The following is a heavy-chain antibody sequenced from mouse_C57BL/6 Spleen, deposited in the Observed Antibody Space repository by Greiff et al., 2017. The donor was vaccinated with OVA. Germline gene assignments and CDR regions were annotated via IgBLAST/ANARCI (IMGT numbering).Heavy chain of an antibody. D-gene: IGHD1-1*01. J-gene: IGHJ1*03. V-gene: IGHV1-50*01. Sequence: VQLQQPGAELVKPGASVKLSCKASGYTFTSYWMQWVKQRPGQGLEWIGEIDPSDSYTNYNQKFKGKATLTVDTSSSTAYMQLSSLTSEDSAVYYCARFHYYGSSYWYFDVWGTGTTVTVSS. CDR3: ARFHYYGSSYWYFDV. CDR1: GYTFTSYW. CDR2: IDPSDSYT.